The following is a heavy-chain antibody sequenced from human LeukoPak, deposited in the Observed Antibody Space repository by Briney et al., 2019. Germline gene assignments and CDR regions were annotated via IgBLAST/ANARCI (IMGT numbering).Heavy chain of an antibody. CDR1: GGSSLSDDYY. CDR3: ATVPRCGADSVSGEYFQA. J-gene: IGHJ1*01. CDR2: IYFSGNV. V-gene: IGHV4-31*03. Sequence: SQTLSLTCTVSGGSSLSDDYYWAWVRQFPGEGLEWIGYIYFSGNVYYNPSLKSRVAISLDNSKVLFSLEMRSVSAADTAVYYCATVPRCGADSVSGEYFQAWGQCPLVSVSS. D-gene: IGHD2-21*02.